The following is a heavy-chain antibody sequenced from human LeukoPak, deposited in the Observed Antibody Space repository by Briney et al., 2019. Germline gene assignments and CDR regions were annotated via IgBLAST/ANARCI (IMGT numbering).Heavy chain of an antibody. V-gene: IGHV3-48*01. CDR3: AELGITMIGGV. Sequence: GGSLRLSCAASGFTFRSYNMNWVRQAPGKGLEWVSYITGGSTTIYYADSVKGRFTISRDNAKNSLYLQMNSLRAEDTAVYYCAELGITMIGGVWGKGTTVTISS. J-gene: IGHJ6*04. D-gene: IGHD3-10*02. CDR1: GFTFRSYN. CDR2: ITGGSTTI.